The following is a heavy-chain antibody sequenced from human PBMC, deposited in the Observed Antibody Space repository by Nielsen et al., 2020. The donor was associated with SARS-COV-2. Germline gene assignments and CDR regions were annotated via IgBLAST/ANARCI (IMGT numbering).Heavy chain of an antibody. CDR2: IKQDGSEK. V-gene: IGHV3-7*03. J-gene: IGHJ4*02. Sequence: ESPKISCAASGFTFSSYWMSWVRQAPGKGLEWVANIKQDGSEKYYVDSVKGRFTISRDNAKNSLYLQMNSLRAEDTAVYYCARDSNYDFWSGYPYFDYWGQGTLVTVSS. CDR1: GFTFSSYW. D-gene: IGHD3-3*01. CDR3: ARDSNYDFWSGYPYFDY.